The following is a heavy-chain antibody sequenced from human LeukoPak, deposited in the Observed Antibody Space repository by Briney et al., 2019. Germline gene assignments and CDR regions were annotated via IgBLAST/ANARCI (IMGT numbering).Heavy chain of an antibody. J-gene: IGHJ6*03. CDR3: ARGSGSGSYYKNYYYYYYMDV. V-gene: IGHV1-69*06. Sequence: SVKVSCKASGGTFSSYAISWVRQAPGQGLEWMGGIIPIFGTANYAQKFRGRVTITADKSTRTAYMELSSLRSEDTAVYYCARGSGSGSYYKNYYYYYYMDVWGKGTTVTVSS. CDR2: IIPIFGTA. D-gene: IGHD3-10*01. CDR1: GGTFSSYA.